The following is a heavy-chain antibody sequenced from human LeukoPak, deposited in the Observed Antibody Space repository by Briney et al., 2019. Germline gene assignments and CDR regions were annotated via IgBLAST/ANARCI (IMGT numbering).Heavy chain of an antibody. Sequence: GGSLRLSCAASGFTFSSYSMNWVRQAPGKGLEWVSSISSSSSYIYYADSVKGRFTISRDNAKNSLYLQMNSLRAEDTAVYYCARARAVAGTGWWFDPWGQGTLVTVSS. V-gene: IGHV3-21*01. CDR1: GFTFSSYS. D-gene: IGHD6-19*01. J-gene: IGHJ5*02. CDR3: ARARAVAGTGWWFDP. CDR2: ISSSSSYI.